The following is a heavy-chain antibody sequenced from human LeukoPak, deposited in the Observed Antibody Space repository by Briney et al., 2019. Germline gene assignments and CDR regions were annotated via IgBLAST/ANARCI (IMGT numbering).Heavy chain of an antibody. CDR2: ISSYGHNT. J-gene: IGHJ2*01. CDR1: GFTFNNFA. D-gene: IGHD2-21*02. V-gene: IGHV3-64*01. CDR3: ARMARCAGDCYSQGAFGYFDL. Sequence: PGGSLRLSCAASGFTFNNFAMHWVRQAPGKGLEYVSAISSYGHNTYYANSVKGRFTVSRDNSKNTLSLQMGSLRAEDMAVYYCARMARCAGDCYSQGAFGYFDLWGRGTLVTVSS.